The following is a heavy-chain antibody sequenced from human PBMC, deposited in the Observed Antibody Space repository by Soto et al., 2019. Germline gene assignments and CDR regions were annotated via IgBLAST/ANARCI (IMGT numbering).Heavy chain of an antibody. CDR1: GYTFTSYG. D-gene: IGHD2-8*01. CDR2: ISAYNGNT. CDR3: AGVPVMVYAQYYYCMDV. J-gene: IGHJ6*03. V-gene: IGHV1-18*01. Sequence: QVQLVQSGAEVKKPGASVKVSCKASGYTFTSYGITWVRQAPGQGLEWMGWISAYNGNTNYAQKLQGRVTMTTDTSTSTAYMELRSLTSDDTAVYYCAGVPVMVYAQYYYCMDVWGRGTTVSVSS.